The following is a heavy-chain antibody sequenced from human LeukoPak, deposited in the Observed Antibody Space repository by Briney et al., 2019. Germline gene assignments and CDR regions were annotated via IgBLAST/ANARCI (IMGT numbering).Heavy chain of an antibody. V-gene: IGHV1-46*01. CDR2: IYPPDGST. CDR1: GDIFTTSY. D-gene: IGHD3-22*01. J-gene: IGHJ4*02. CDR3: ATEGYYDKRGFEY. Sequence: ASVKVSCKASGDIFTTSYLHWVRPAPGQGLEWMGIIYPPDGSTSYAQKFLGRVTMTRDTSTSTVYMELSRLRSEDTAVYYCATEGYYDKRGFEYWGQGTLVTVSS.